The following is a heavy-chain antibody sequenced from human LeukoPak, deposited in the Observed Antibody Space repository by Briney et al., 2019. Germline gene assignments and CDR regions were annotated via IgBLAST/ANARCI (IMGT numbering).Heavy chain of an antibody. Sequence: PSETLSLTCAVYGGSFSGYYWSWIRQPPGKGLEWIGEINHSGSTNYNPSLKSRVTISVDTSKNQFSLKLSSVTAADTAVYYCARAEMYGSGSYYNVYYYYYMDVWGKGTTVIVSS. CDR3: ARAEMYGSGSYYNVYYYYYMDV. J-gene: IGHJ6*03. D-gene: IGHD3-10*01. V-gene: IGHV4-34*01. CDR1: GGSFSGYY. CDR2: INHSGST.